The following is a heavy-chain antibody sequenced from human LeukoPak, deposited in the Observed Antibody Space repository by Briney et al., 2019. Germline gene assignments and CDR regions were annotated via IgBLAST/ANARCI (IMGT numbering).Heavy chain of an antibody. CDR1: GGSISSGSYY. Sequence: SQTLSLTCTVSGGSISSGSYYWSWIRQPAGKGLEWIGRIYTSGSNNYNPSLKSRDPISVDTSKNQFSLKLSSVTAADTAVYYCARDRKYYYDSSGYYNYYFDYWGQGTLVTVSS. V-gene: IGHV4-61*02. D-gene: IGHD3-22*01. CDR3: ARDRKYYYDSSGYYNYYFDY. J-gene: IGHJ4*02. CDR2: IYTSGSN.